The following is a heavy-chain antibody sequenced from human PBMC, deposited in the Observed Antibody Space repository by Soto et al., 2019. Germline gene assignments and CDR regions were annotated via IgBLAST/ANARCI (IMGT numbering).Heavy chain of an antibody. Sequence: SETLSLTCTVSGGSISSYYWSWIRQPPGKGLEWTGYIYYSGSTNYNPSLKSRVTISVDTSKNQFSLKLSSVTAADTAVYYCARADGGVYYYGMDVWGQGTTVTVSS. V-gene: IGHV4-59*01. CDR1: GGSISSYY. CDR2: IYYSGST. D-gene: IGHD4-17*01. J-gene: IGHJ6*02. CDR3: ARADGGVYYYGMDV.